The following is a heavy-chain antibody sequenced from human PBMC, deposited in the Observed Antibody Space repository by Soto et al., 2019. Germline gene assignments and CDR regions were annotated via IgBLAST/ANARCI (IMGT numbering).Heavy chain of an antibody. V-gene: IGHV1-69*01. Sequence: QVQLVQSGAEVKKPGSSVQVSCKASGGTFSSYAISWVRQAPGQGLEWMGGIIPIFGTANYAQKFQGRVTITADESTSTAYMELSSLRSEDTAVYYCARTGLINGYCSGGSCYSGEYFQHWGQGTLVTVSS. J-gene: IGHJ1*01. CDR2: IIPIFGTA. D-gene: IGHD2-15*01. CDR1: GGTFSSYA. CDR3: ARTGLINGYCSGGSCYSGEYFQH.